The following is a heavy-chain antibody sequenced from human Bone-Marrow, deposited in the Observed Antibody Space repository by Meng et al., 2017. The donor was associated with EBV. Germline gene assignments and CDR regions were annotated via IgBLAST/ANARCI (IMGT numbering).Heavy chain of an antibody. CDR1: GGSISSDNW. CDR2: IHHGGST. Sequence: QGRLQESGPGLVKSSGTLSLTCGVSGGSISSDNWWTWVRQPPGKGLEWVGEIHHGGSTNYNPSLKSRVTISLDKSKNQFSLRLTSVTAADTAVYYCSIIIYGSGLNSWFDPWGQGTLVTVSS. CDR3: SIIIYGSGLNSWFDP. J-gene: IGHJ5*02. V-gene: IGHV4-4*02. D-gene: IGHD3-10*01.